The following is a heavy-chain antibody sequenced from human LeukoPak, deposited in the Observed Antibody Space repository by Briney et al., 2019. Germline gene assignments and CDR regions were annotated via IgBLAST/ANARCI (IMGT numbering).Heavy chain of an antibody. V-gene: IGHV1-69-2*01. J-gene: IGHJ4*02. D-gene: IGHD1-7*01. Sequence: GASVKVSCKASGYTFTDYYMHWVQQAPGKGLEWMGRVDPEDGETIFAEKFQGRVTITADTSTDTAYMELSSLRSEDTAVYYCATSHLELSASSTFDYWGQGTLVTVSS. CDR3: ATSHLELSASSTFDY. CDR2: VDPEDGET. CDR1: GYTFTDYY.